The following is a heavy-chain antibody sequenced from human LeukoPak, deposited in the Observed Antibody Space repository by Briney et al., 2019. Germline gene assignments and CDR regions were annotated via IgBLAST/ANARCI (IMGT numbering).Heavy chain of an antibody. J-gene: IGHJ5*02. CDR2: IYTSGST. CDR1: GGSISNYH. V-gene: IGHV4-4*09. Sequence: SDTLSLTCTVSGGSISNYHWSWLRQPPGKGLEWIGYIYTSGSTNYNPSLKSRLTLSVDTSKNQFSLKLSSVTAADTAVYYCARLTYSSSSGLFGGTNWFDPWGQGALVTVSS. CDR3: ARLTYSSSSGLFGGTNWFDP. D-gene: IGHD6-6*01.